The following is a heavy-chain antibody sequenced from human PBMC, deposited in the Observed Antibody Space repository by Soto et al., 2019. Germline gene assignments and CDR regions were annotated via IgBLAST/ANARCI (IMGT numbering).Heavy chain of an antibody. CDR3: ASRVVGSSTSCLDWFDP. J-gene: IGHJ5*02. Sequence: SETLSLTCTVSGGSINNHYWSWIRQPPGKGLEWIGEINHSGSTNYNPSLKSRVTISVDTSKNQSSLKLSSVTDADMAVYYCASRVVGSSTSCLDWFDPWGQGTLVTVSS. D-gene: IGHD2-2*01. CDR2: INHSGST. V-gene: IGHV4-34*01. CDR1: GGSINNHY.